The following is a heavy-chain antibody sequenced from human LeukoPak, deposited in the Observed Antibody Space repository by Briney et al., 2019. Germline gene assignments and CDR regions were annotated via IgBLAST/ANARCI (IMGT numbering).Heavy chain of an antibody. Sequence: PSETLSLTCTVSGGSISSYYWSWIRQPPGKGLEWIGYIYYSGSTNYNPSLKSRVTISVDTSKNQFSLKLSSVTAADTAGYYCARSSRSGDFDYWGQGTLVSVSS. CDR3: ARSSRSGDFDY. D-gene: IGHD6-13*01. V-gene: IGHV4-59*01. CDR1: GGSISSYY. J-gene: IGHJ4*02. CDR2: IYYSGST.